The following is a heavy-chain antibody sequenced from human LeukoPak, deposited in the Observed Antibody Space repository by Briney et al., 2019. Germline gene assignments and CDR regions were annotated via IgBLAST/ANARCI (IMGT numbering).Heavy chain of an antibody. Sequence: ESGPTLVKPTQTLTLTCTFSGFSLSTSGVGVGWIRQPPGKSLEWLALIYWNDDKRYSPSLKSRLTITKDTSKNQVVLTMTNMDPVDTATYYCAHRRDGGKGFDYWGQGTLVTVSS. V-gene: IGHV2-5*01. J-gene: IGHJ4*02. CDR2: IYWNDDK. D-gene: IGHD2-15*01. CDR1: GFSLSTSGVG. CDR3: AHRRDGGKGFDY.